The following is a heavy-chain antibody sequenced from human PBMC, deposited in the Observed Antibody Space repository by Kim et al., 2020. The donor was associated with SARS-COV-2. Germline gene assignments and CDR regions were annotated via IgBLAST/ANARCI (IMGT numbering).Heavy chain of an antibody. CDR2: INHSGST. Sequence: SETLSLTCAVYGGSFSGYYWSWIRQPPGKGLEWIGEINHSGSTNYNPSLKSRVTISVDTSKNQFSLKLSSVTAADTAVYYCARIRLRFGDYSGYYYDFV. CDR3: ARIRLRFGDYSGYYYDFV. V-gene: IGHV4-34*01. J-gene: IGHJ6*01. CDR1: GGSFSGYY. D-gene: IGHD3-16*01.